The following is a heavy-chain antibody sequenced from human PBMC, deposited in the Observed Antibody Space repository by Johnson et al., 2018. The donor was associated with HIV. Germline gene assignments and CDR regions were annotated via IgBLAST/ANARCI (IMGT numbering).Heavy chain of an antibody. CDR3: ARALGVGATADDAFDI. CDR1: GFIFSRYA. J-gene: IGHJ3*02. Sequence: VQLVESGGGLVKAGGSLRLSCAASGFIFSRYAMHWVRQAPGKGLQWVSSISGSGGSTYYADSVKGRFTISRDNSKNTLYLQVNSLRAEDTAIYYCARALGVGATADDAFDIWGQGTMVTVSS. CDR2: ISGSGGST. D-gene: IGHD1-26*01. V-gene: IGHV3-23*04.